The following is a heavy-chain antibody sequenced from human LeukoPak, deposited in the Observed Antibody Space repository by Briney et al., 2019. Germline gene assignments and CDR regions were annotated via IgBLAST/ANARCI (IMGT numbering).Heavy chain of an antibody. Sequence: PSETLPLTCTVSGGSISSSSYYWGWIRQPPGKGLEWIGSIYYSGSTYYNPSLKSRVTISVDTSKNHFSLKLSSVTAADTAVYYCARARKQQLYFDAFDIWGQGTMVTVSS. CDR2: IYYSGST. V-gene: IGHV4-39*02. D-gene: IGHD6-13*01. CDR1: GGSISSSSYY. J-gene: IGHJ3*02. CDR3: ARARKQQLYFDAFDI.